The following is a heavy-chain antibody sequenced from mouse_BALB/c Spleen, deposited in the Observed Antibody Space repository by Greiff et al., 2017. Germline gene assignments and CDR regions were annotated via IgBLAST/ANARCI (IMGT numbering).Heavy chain of an antibody. CDR1: GFTFSSFG. J-gene: IGHJ3*01. Sequence: EVHLVESGGGLVKPGGSRKLSCAASGFTFSSFGMHWVRQAPEKGLEWVAYISSGSSTIYYADTVKGRFTISRDNPKNTLFLQMTSLRSEDTAMYYCARSGYGNFFAYWGQGTLVTVSA. V-gene: IGHV5-17*02. CDR3: ARSGYGNFFAY. CDR2: ISSGSSTI. D-gene: IGHD2-1*01.